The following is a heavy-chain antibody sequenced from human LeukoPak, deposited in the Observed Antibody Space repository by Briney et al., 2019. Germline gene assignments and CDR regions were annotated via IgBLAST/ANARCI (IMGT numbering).Heavy chain of an antibody. Sequence: GSLRLSCAASGFTFSSYSMNWVRQAPGKGLEWIGSIYYSGRTYYNPSLKSRVTISVDTSKNQFSLKLSSVTAADTAVYYCARDRWENDYGDYYYFDYWGRGTLVTVSS. CDR1: GFTFSSYS. CDR2: IYYSGRT. D-gene: IGHD4-17*01. CDR3: ARDRWENDYGDYYYFDY. J-gene: IGHJ4*02. V-gene: IGHV4-39*07.